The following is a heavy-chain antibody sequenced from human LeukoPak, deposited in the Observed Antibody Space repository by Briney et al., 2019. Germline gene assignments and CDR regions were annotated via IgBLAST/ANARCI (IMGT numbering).Heavy chain of an antibody. CDR2: ISASGGNT. V-gene: IGHV3-23*01. J-gene: IGHJ4*02. CDR3: AKLYGSSRNLDY. CDR1: GFSFTSYA. Sequence: GGSLRHFYAASGFSFTSYAMSWVRQAPGKGLEWVSTISASGGNTYYAGSVKGRFTISRDTSKNTLYLQMNSLRAEDTAVYYCAKLYGSSRNLDYWGQGTLVTVSS. D-gene: IGHD1-14*01.